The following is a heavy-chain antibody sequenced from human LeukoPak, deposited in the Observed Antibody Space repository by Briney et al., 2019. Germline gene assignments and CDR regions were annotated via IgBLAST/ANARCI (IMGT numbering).Heavy chain of an antibody. CDR1: GGSISSGGYS. Sequence: PSQTLSLTCAVSGGSISSGGYSWSWIRQPPGKGLEWIGYIYYSGSTYYNPSLKSRVTISVDTSKNQFSLKLSSVTAADTAVYYCAREGWRAWFDPWGQGTLVTVSS. J-gene: IGHJ5*02. D-gene: IGHD6-19*01. CDR2: IYYSGST. V-gene: IGHV4-30-2*05. CDR3: AREGWRAWFDP.